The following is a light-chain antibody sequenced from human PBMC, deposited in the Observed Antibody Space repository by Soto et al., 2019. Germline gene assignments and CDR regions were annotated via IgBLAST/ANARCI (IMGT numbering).Light chain of an antibody. CDR1: QRISSW. CDR2: DAS. V-gene: IGKV1-5*01. J-gene: IGKJ1*01. CDR3: QQYNSFTWT. Sequence: DIQMTQSPSTLSASVGDRVTITCRASQRISSWLSWYQQKPGKAPKLLIYDASSLESGVPSRFSGSGSGTEFTLTIISLQPDDFATYYCQQYNSFTWTFGQGTKVDIK.